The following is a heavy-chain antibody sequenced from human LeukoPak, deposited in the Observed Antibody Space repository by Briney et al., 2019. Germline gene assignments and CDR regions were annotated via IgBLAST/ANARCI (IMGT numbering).Heavy chain of an antibody. Sequence: GGSLRLSCAASGFTFSSYAMHWVRQAPGEGLEWVAVISYDGSNKYYADSVKGRFTISRDNSKNTLYLQMNSLRAEDTAVYYCARGRGHSEDWFDPWGQGTLVTVSS. CDR2: ISYDGSNK. D-gene: IGHD3-10*01. CDR3: ARGRGHSEDWFDP. V-gene: IGHV3-30*01. CDR1: GFTFSSYA. J-gene: IGHJ5*02.